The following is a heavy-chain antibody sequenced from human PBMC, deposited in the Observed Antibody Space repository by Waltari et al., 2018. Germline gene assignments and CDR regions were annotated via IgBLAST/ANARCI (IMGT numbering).Heavy chain of an antibody. CDR1: GFIVSNYW. V-gene: IGHV3-74*01. CDR2: INSDGSST. CDR3: VAATPSSDH. J-gene: IGHJ5*02. D-gene: IGHD6-6*01. Sequence: DVQLVESGGGLVQPGGSLRLSCATSGFIVSNYWMHWVRQVPGKGLVWVSRINSDGSSTTYADSVKGRFSISRDSASSTLYLQMNSLRAEDTAVYYCVAATPSSDHWGQGTLVTVSS.